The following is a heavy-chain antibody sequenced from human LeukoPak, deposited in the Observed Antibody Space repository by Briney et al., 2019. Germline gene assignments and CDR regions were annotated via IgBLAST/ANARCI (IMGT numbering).Heavy chain of an antibody. CDR1: GGSFSGYY. CDR3: ARHAISLDAFDI. CDR2: IYYSGST. D-gene: IGHD2-21*01. V-gene: IGHV4-39*01. J-gene: IGHJ3*02. Sequence: SETLSLTCAVYGGSFSGYYWGWIRQPPGKGLEWIGSIYYSGSTYYNPSLKSRVTISVDTSKNQFSLKLSSVTAADTAVYYCARHAISLDAFDIWGQGTMVTVSS.